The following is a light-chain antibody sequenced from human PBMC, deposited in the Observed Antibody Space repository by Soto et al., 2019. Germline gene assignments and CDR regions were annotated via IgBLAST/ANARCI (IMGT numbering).Light chain of an antibody. CDR3: QQTYSTPLT. Sequence: DIQMTQSPSSLSASVGDRVTITCRATQSIYTYLSWYQQKPGKAPKLLISAASSLESGVPSRCSGSGSGTDFSLTISSLHPEDFANYYWQQTYSTPLTFGGGTKVDIK. CDR1: QSIYTY. V-gene: IGKV1-39*01. J-gene: IGKJ4*01. CDR2: AAS.